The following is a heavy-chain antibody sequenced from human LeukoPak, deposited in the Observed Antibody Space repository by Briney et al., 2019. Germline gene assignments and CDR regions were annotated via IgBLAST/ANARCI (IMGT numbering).Heavy chain of an antibody. CDR2: IRYDGSNK. J-gene: IGHJ6*03. V-gene: IGHV3-30*02. D-gene: IGHD5-12*01. Sequence: GGSLRLSCAASGFTFSSYWMSWVRQAPGKGLEWVAFIRYDGSNKYYADSVKGRFTISRDNSKNTLYLQMNSLRAEDTAVYYCAKDLRGPIVATIRAGLGLDYYYYMDVWGKGTTVTVSS. CDR1: GFTFSSYW. CDR3: AKDLRGPIVATIRAGLGLDYYYYMDV.